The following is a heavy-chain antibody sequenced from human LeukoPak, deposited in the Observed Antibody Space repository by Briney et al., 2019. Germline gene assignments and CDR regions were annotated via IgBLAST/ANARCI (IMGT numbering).Heavy chain of an antibody. CDR3: ARQGDGSWFFFDP. V-gene: IGHV4-39*01. CDR2: LFHSGTT. Sequence: SETLTLTCTVSGDSVSTNLCYWGWIRQPPGKGLEWIGNLFHSGTTYYNPSLKGRVSISVDTSKNQFSLKLNSVTAADTAVYYCARQGDGSWFFFDPWGQGTLVTVSS. D-gene: IGHD6-13*01. J-gene: IGHJ5*02. CDR1: GDSVSTNLCY.